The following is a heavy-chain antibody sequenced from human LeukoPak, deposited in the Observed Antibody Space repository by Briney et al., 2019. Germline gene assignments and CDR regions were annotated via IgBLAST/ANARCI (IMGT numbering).Heavy chain of an antibody. D-gene: IGHD3-9*01. J-gene: IGHJ4*02. Sequence: PGESLKISCKGSGSRFTSYWIGWVRQMPGKGLEWMGIIYPGDSDTRYSPSFQGQVTISADKSISTAYLQWSSLKASDTAMYYCARTSYFDWPFFDYWGQGTLVTVSS. CDR1: GSRFTSYW. CDR3: ARTSYFDWPFFDY. CDR2: IYPGDSDT. V-gene: IGHV5-51*01.